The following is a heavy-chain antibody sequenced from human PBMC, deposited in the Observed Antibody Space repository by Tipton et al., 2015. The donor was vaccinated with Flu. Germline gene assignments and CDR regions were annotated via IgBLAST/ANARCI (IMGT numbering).Heavy chain of an antibody. Sequence: TLSLTCTVSGGSISGYYWTWIRQPPGKGLEWTGYIYYSGSTNYNPSLKSRVTISVDTSKNQFSLKLSSVTAADTAVYYCATEYRGGGNRYYFDYWGQGTLVPVSS. CDR2: IYYSGST. CDR3: ATEYRGGGNRYYFDY. CDR1: GGSISGYY. D-gene: IGHD4-23*01. V-gene: IGHV4-59*01. J-gene: IGHJ4*02.